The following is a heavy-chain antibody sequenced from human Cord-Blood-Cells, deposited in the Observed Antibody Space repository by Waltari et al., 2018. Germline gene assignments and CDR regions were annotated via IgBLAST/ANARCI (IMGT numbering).Heavy chain of an antibody. CDR1: GFTFSSYG. J-gene: IGHJ1*01. CDR3: AKDHEGFQH. CDR2: ISYDGSNK. Sequence: QVQLVESGGGVVQPGRSLRLSCAASGFTFSSYGMHWVRQAPGKGLEWVAVISYDGSNKYYADSVKGRFTISRDNSKNTLYLQMNSLRAEDTAVYYCAKDHEGFQHWGQGTLVTVSS. V-gene: IGHV3-30*18.